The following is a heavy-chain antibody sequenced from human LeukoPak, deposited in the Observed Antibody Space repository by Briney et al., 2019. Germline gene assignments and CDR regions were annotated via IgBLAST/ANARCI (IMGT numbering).Heavy chain of an antibody. J-gene: IGHJ4*02. CDR2: INHSGST. CDR3: ARGTGSSWDGGPFDS. Sequence: SETLSLTCAVYGGSFSGYYWSWIRQPPEKGLEWIGEINHSGSTNYNPSLKSRVAMSVDTSKNQVSLKLSSVTASDTAVYYRARGTGSSWDGGPFDSWGQATLVTVSS. V-gene: IGHV4-34*01. D-gene: IGHD6-13*01. CDR1: GGSFSGYY.